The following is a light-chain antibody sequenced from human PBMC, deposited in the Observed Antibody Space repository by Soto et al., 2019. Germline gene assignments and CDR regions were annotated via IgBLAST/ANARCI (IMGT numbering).Light chain of an antibody. J-gene: IGLJ1*01. CDR3: NSYAAGNTRV. V-gene: IGLV2-14*01. CDR1: SSDIGDYDY. Sequence: QSVLAHPASVSGTPGQSITISCTGSSSDIGDYDYVSWYQQHPGKAPKVLISEVSNRPSGVSNRFSGSKSGNTASLTISGLQAEDEADYYCNSYAAGNTRVFGTGTKVTVL. CDR2: EVS.